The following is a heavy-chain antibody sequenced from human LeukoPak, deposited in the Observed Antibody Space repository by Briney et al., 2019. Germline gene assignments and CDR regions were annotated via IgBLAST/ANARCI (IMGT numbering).Heavy chain of an antibody. CDR3: ARAGFTFSDYFGSFFDY. CDR1: GFTFSSYS. D-gene: IGHD3-10*01. J-gene: IGHJ4*02. CDR2: ISSSSSTR. V-gene: IGHV3-48*01. Sequence: QSGGSVRLSCAASGFTFSSYSMNWVRQAPGKGLEWVSHISSSSSTRYYADSVKGRFTLSRDNAKNSLYLQMNSLRAEDTAVYYCARAGFTFSDYFGSFFDYWGQGTLVTVSS.